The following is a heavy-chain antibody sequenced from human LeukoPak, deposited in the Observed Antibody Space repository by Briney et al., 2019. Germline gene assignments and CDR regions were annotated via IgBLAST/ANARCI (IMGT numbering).Heavy chain of an antibody. Sequence: GGSLRLSCAASGFTFDDYVMHWVRQAPGKGLEWVSGISWNSGSIGYADSVKGRFTISRDNAKNSLYLQMNSLRAEDTALYYCAKANVYDFPKGNWFDPWGQGTLVTVSS. V-gene: IGHV3-9*01. J-gene: IGHJ5*02. D-gene: IGHD3-3*01. CDR1: GFTFDDYV. CDR2: ISWNSGSI. CDR3: AKANVYDFPKGNWFDP.